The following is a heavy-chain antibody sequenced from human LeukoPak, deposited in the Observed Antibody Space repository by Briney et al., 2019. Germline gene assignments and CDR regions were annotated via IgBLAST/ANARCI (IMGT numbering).Heavy chain of an antibody. CDR1: GGSISSGGYY. Sequence: SQTLSLTCTVSGGSISSGGYYWGWIRQHPGKGLEWIGYIYYTGSTYYNPSLKSRVIISVDTSKNQFSLNLNSVTAADTAVYYCARYCSSTSCRWFDPWGQGTLVTVSS. V-gene: IGHV4-31*03. CDR3: ARYCSSTSCRWFDP. CDR2: IYYTGST. D-gene: IGHD2-2*01. J-gene: IGHJ5*02.